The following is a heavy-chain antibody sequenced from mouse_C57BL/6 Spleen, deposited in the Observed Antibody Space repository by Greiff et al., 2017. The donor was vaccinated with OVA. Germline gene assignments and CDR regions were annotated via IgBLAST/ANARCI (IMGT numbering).Heavy chain of an antibody. Sequence: QVQLQQPGAELVRPGTSVKLSCKASGYTFTSYWMHWVNQRPGQGLEWIGVIDPSDSYTNYNQKFKGKATLTVDTSSSTAYMQLSSLTSEDSAVYYCARGDLYGSSRYFDVWGTGTTVTVSS. V-gene: IGHV1-59*01. D-gene: IGHD1-1*01. CDR3: ARGDLYGSSRYFDV. CDR2: IDPSDSYT. CDR1: GYTFTSYW. J-gene: IGHJ1*03.